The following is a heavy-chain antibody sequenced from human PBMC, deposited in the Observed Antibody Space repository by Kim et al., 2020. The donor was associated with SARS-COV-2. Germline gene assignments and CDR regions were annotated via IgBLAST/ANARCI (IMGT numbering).Heavy chain of an antibody. V-gene: IGHV1-2*06. CDR1: GYTFTGYY. CDR2: INPNSGGT. Sequence: ASVKVSCKASGYTFTGYYMHWVRQAPGQGLEWMGRINPNSGGTNYAQKFQGRVTMTRDTSISTAYMELSRLRSDDTAVYYCARDLKLEPTNYYYYYGMDVWGQGTTVTVSS. D-gene: IGHD1-1*01. J-gene: IGHJ6*02. CDR3: ARDLKLEPTNYYYYYGMDV.